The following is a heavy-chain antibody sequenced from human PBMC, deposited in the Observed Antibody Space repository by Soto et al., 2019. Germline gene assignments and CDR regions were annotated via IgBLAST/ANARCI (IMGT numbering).Heavy chain of an antibody. CDR3: AAGRGIY. J-gene: IGHJ4*02. CDR1: GFTFFSYS. CDR2: ISTGGGTI. Sequence: EVRLVESGGGLVQPGGSLRLSCAASGFTFFSYSMNWVRQAPGKGLEWVSYISTGGGTIYYADSVKGRFTISRDNAKNSLYLQMNGLRAEDTAVYYCAAGRGIYWGQGNRVTVSS. D-gene: IGHD3-10*01. V-gene: IGHV3-48*01.